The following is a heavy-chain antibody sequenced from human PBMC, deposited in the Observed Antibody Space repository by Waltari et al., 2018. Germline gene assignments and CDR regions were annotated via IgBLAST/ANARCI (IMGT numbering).Heavy chain of an antibody. Sequence: QVQLQQWGAGLLKPSETLSLTCAVSGGSFSGYYWRWIRQPPGKGLEWIGEINHSGSTNYNPSLKSRVTISVDTSKNQFSLKLSSVTAADTAVYYCAICAVRGYSGYGYYFDYWGQGTLVTVSS. CDR1: GGSFSGYY. CDR3: AICAVRGYSGYGYYFDY. V-gene: IGHV4-34*01. D-gene: IGHD5-12*01. CDR2: INHSGST. J-gene: IGHJ4*02.